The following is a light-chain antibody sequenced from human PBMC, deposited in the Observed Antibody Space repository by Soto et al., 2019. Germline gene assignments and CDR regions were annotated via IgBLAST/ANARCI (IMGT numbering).Light chain of an antibody. J-gene: IGLJ2*01. CDR3: GTWDSSLSAVV. Sequence: QSVLTQPPSVSAAPGQTVTISCSGSSSNIGNNYVSWYQQLPGTAPKLLIYDNNKRPSGIPDRFSGSKSGTSATLGITGRQTGDEDDYYCGTWDSSLSAVVFGGGTKLTVL. CDR1: SSNIGNNY. V-gene: IGLV1-51*01. CDR2: DNN.